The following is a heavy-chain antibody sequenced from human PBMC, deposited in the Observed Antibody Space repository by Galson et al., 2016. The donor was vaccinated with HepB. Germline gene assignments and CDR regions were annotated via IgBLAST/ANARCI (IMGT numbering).Heavy chain of an antibody. CDR1: AFTFSSYW. J-gene: IGHJ6*02. D-gene: IGHD1-1*01. V-gene: IGHV3-7*01. CDR2: INQDGSEK. CDR3: ASASFYYGMDV. Sequence: SLRLSCAASAFTFSSYWMTWVRQAPGKGLEWVASINQDGSEKYYVDSVKGRFTISRDSVNNSLYVQMNSLRAEDTAVYYCASASFYYGMDVWGQGTTVIVSS.